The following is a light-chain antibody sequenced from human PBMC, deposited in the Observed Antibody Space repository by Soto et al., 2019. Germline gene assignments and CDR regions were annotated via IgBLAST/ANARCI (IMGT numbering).Light chain of an antibody. CDR2: CAS. Sequence: EIVLTQSPGTLSLSPGERATLSCRASQSVSSSYLAGYQQKPGQAPRLLIYCASSRATGIPDRFSGSGSGTDFTLTISRLEPEDFAVYYCQQYGSSIFTFGPGTKVDIK. V-gene: IGKV3-20*01. CDR3: QQYGSSIFT. CDR1: QSVSSSY. J-gene: IGKJ3*01.